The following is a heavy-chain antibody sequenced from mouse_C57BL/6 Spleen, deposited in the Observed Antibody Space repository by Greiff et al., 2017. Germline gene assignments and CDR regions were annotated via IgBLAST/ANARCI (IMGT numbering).Heavy chain of an antibody. D-gene: IGHD2-1*01. J-gene: IGHJ4*01. CDR1: GYTFTDYY. CDR2: IYPGSGNT. V-gene: IGHV1-76*01. CDR3: ARAGGNYGYAMDY. Sequence: QVQLQQSGAELVRPGASVKLSCKASGYTFTDYYINWVKQRPGQGLEWIARIYPGSGNTYYNEKFKGKATLTAEKSSSTAYMQLSSLTSEDSAVYVCARAGGNYGYAMDYWGQGTSVTVSS.